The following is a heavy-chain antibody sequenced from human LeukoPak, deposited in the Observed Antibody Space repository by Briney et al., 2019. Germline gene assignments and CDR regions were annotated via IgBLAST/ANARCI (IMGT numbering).Heavy chain of an antibody. D-gene: IGHD6-19*01. Sequence: GGSLRLSCAASGFTFNIYWMSWVRQAPGKGLEWVANIKQDGSEKYYVDSVKGRFTISRDNAKNSLYLQMNSLRAGDTAVYYCARGGSGFERYFDLWGRGTLVTVSS. CDR1: GFTFNIYW. CDR3: ARGGSGFERYFDL. V-gene: IGHV3-7*05. CDR2: IKQDGSEK. J-gene: IGHJ2*01.